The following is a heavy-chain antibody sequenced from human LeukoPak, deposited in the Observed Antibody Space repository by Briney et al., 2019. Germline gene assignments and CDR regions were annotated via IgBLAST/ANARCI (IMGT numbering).Heavy chain of an antibody. CDR2: INHSGST. Sequence: SETLSLTCAVYGGSFSGYYWSWIRRPPGKGLEWIGEINHSGSTNYNPSLKSRVTISVDTSKNQFSLKLSSVTAADTAVYYCATPGYSATDGFDYWGQGTLVTVSS. D-gene: IGHD1-26*01. CDR1: GGSFSGYY. V-gene: IGHV4-34*01. J-gene: IGHJ4*02. CDR3: ATPGYSATDGFDY.